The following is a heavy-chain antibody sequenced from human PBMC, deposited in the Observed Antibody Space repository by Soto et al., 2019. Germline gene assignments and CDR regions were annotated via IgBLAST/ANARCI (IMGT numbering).Heavy chain of an antibody. CDR3: ARGWGRIFDY. J-gene: IGHJ4*02. Sequence: SETLSLTCTVSGASISVYYWSWIRQPPGKGLEWIGYIYNTGTTNYNPSLKSRVTISVDTSKNQFSLKLSSVTAADTAVYYCARGWGRIFDYWGQGTLVTVSS. CDR1: GASISVYY. CDR2: IYNTGTT. D-gene: IGHD7-27*01. V-gene: IGHV4-59*12.